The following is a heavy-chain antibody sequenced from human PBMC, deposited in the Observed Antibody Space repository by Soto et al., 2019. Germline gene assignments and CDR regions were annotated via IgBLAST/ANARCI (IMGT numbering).Heavy chain of an antibody. CDR2: ISAYNGNT. V-gene: IGHV1-18*01. CDR1: GYTFTSYG. CDR3: ARDPHSSSWRRMDMDG. D-gene: IGHD6-13*01. J-gene: IGHJ6*02. Sequence: QVQLVQSGAEVKKPGASVKVSCKASGYTFTSYGISWVRQAPGQGLEWMGWISAYNGNTNYAQKGQGKVTMNTDTYTSTAYMELGILRSDDAAVYYCARDPHSSSWRRMDMDGCGQGTTVTVSS.